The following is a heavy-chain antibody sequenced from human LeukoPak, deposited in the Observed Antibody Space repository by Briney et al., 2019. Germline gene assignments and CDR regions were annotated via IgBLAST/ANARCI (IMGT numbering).Heavy chain of an antibody. V-gene: IGHV3-30*04. Sequence: GGSLRLSCAASGFTFSSYAMHWVRQAPGKGLEWVAVISYDGSNKYYADSVKGRFTISRDNSKNTLHLQMNSLRAEDTAVYYCAKDSGLSSNSWYYFDYWGQGTLVTVSS. CDR2: ISYDGSNK. J-gene: IGHJ4*02. CDR3: AKDSGLSSNSWYYFDY. CDR1: GFTFSSYA. D-gene: IGHD6-13*01.